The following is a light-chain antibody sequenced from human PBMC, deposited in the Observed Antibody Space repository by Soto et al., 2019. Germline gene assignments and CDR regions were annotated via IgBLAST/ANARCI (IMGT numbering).Light chain of an antibody. CDR3: QQLKTYPLT. V-gene: IGKV1-13*02. Sequence: AIQVTPSPSSLSASVGDTVTITCRASQGISSAFAWYQQKPGKVPRLLIYGVFNLQSGVRSRFVGSGSEAYFPGTISLLQHSDFATYYGQQLKTYPLTFGQGKGLEVK. J-gene: IGKJ5*01. CDR1: QGISSA. CDR2: GVF.